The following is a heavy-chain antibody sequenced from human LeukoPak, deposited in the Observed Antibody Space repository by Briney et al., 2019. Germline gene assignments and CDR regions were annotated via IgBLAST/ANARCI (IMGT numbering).Heavy chain of an antibody. CDR2: INHSGST. J-gene: IGHJ4*02. V-gene: IGHV4-34*01. CDR1: GGSFSGYY. Sequence: PSETLSLTCAVYGGSFSGYYWSWIRQPPGKGLEWIGEINHSGSTNYNPSLKSRVTISVDTSKNQFSLKLSSVTAADTAVYYCARDTAHTAMVLLFQPDWGQGTLVTVSS. CDR3: ARDTAHTAMVLLFQPD. D-gene: IGHD5-18*01.